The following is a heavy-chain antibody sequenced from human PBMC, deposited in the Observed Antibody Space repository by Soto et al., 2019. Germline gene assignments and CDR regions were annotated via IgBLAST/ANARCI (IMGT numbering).Heavy chain of an antibody. CDR1: GFTFSSYA. Sequence: PGGSLRLSCAASGFTFSSYAMHWVRQAPGKGLEWVAVISYDGSNKYYADPVKGRLTISRDNSKTTLYLQMNRLRAEDTAVYYCARVGLKYYYDSSGYEYWGQGTLVTVSS. J-gene: IGHJ4*02. CDR2: ISYDGSNK. V-gene: IGHV3-30-3*01. CDR3: ARVGLKYYYDSSGYEY. D-gene: IGHD3-22*01.